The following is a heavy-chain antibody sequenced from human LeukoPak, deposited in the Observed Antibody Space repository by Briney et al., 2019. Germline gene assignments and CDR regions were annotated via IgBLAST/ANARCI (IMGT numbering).Heavy chain of an antibody. V-gene: IGHV3-23*01. CDR3: AKDIQGIAAAGTS. D-gene: IGHD6-13*01. CDR1: GFAFSSYS. Sequence: GGSPRLSCAASGFAFSSYSMNWVRQAPGKGLEWVSAISGSGGSTYYADSVKGRFTISRDNSKNTLYLQMNSLRAEDTAVYYCAKDIQGIAAAGTSWGQGTLVTVSS. CDR2: ISGSGGST. J-gene: IGHJ4*02.